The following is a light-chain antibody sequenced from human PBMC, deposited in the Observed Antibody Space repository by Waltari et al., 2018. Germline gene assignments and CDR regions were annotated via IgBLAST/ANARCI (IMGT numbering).Light chain of an antibody. Sequence: SCRARQSVSRTLAWYQEKPGQAPRLLIYDASTRATGIPDRFSGSGFGTDFSLTISRLEPEDFAVYYCQKYGTLPATFGQGTTVEIK. CDR2: DAS. V-gene: IGKV3-20*01. J-gene: IGKJ1*01. CDR1: QSVSRT. CDR3: QKYGTLPAT.